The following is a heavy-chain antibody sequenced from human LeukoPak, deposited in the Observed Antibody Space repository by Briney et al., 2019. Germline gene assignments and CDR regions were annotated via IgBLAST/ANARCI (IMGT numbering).Heavy chain of an antibody. J-gene: IGHJ4*02. CDR1: ADSIRSFTSYY. CDR3: ARKRYDDPYFFDY. Sequence: SETLSLTCTVSADSIRSFTSYYWSWIRQPPGKGLAWIGSLYHSGSTDYNPSLGGRATMSLAMSKNQPSLKLNSVTAADTAVYYCARKRYDDPYFFDYWGQGTLVTVSS. D-gene: IGHD3-22*01. V-gene: IGHV4-61*01. CDR2: LYHSGST.